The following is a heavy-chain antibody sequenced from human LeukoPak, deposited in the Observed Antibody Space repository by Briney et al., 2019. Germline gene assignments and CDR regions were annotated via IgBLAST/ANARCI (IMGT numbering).Heavy chain of an antibody. CDR2: IRSKAYGGTT. J-gene: IGHJ4*02. D-gene: IGHD3-10*01. CDR1: GFTFGDYV. V-gene: IGHV3-49*04. Sequence: GGSLRLSCTASGFTFGDYVMSWVRQAPGKGLEWVGFIRSKAYGGTTKNAASVKGRFTISRDDSKNTLYVQMNSLKSEDTALYYCTVYYYGSGSYGHMGDWGQGTLVTVSS. CDR3: TVYYYGSGSYGHMGD.